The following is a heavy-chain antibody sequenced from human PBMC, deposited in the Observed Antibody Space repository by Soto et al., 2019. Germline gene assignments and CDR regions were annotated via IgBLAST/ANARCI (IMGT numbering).Heavy chain of an antibody. J-gene: IGHJ4*02. CDR2: ISGSGGST. CDR3: ARVLTSRLVFYFDY. D-gene: IGHD6-19*01. V-gene: IGHV3-23*01. CDR1: GFTFSSYA. Sequence: GGSLRLSCAASGFTFSSYAMSWVRQAPGKGLEWVSAISGSGGSTYYADSVKGRLTISRDNSKNTLYLQMNSLRAEDTAVYYWARVLTSRLVFYFDYWAQGTLVTVSS.